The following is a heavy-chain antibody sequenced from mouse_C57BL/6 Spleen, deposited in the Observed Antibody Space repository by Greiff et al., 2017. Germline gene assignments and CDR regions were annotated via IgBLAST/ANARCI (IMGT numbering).Heavy chain of an antibody. CDR3: ARCYDGYYGDY. V-gene: IGHV1-81*01. J-gene: IGHJ4*01. CDR2: IYPRSGNT. Sequence: QVQLQQPGAELARPGASVKLSCKASGYTFTSYGISWVKQRTGQGLEWIGEIYPRSGNTYYNEKFKGKATLTADKSSSTAYMELRSLTSEDSAVYFCARCYDGYYGDYWGQGTSVTVSS. D-gene: IGHD2-3*01. CDR1: GYTFTSYG.